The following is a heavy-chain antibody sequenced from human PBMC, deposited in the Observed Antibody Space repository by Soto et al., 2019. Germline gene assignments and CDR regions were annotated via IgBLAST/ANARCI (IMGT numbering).Heavy chain of an antibody. J-gene: IGHJ3*02. V-gene: IGHV1-3*01. CDR2: INVGNGNT. D-gene: IGHD2-15*01. CDR3: ASSGYCSGGSCYEFEAFDI. Sequence: ASVTVSCQASGYTSISYSMHWVRQAPGQRLEWMGWINVGNGNTKYSQKFQGRVTITRDTSASTAYMELSSLRSEDTAVYYCASSGYCSGGSCYEFEAFDIWGQGTMVTVSS. CDR1: GYTSISYS.